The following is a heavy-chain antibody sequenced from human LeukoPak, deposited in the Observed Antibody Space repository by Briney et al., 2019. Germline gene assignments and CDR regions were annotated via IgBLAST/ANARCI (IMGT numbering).Heavy chain of an antibody. V-gene: IGHV3-48*03. CDR3: ARVKDYYDSSGGY. CDR1: GFTSSSYE. D-gene: IGHD3-22*01. J-gene: IGHJ4*02. Sequence: GESLRLSXAASGFTSSSYEMNWVRQAPGKGLEWGSYISSSGSTIYYADSVTGRFTIARDNAKNSLYLQMNRLRAEDTAVYYCARVKDYYDSSGGYWGQGTLVTVSS. CDR2: ISSSGSTI.